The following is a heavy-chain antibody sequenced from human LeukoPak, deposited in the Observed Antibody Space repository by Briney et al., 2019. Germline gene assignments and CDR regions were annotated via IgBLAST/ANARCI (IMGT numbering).Heavy chain of an antibody. CDR2: INPSGGST. J-gene: IGHJ6*02. CDR1: GYTFTSYY. CDR3: GRGDYSGMDV. V-gene: IGHV1-46*01. D-gene: IGHD4-17*01. Sequence: ASVKVSCKASGYTFTSYYMHWVRQAPGQGLEWMGIINPSGGSTSYAQKFQGRVTMTRDTSTSTVYMELSSPRPEDTAVYYCGRGDYSGMDVWGQGTTVTVSS.